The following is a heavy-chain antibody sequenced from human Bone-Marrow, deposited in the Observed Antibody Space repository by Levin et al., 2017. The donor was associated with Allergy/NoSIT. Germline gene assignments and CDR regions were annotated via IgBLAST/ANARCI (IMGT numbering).Heavy chain of an antibody. V-gene: IGHV2-5*02. CDR2: IYWDDEK. Sequence: SGPTLVKPTQTLTLTCSFSGFSLRTSGMGVAWFRQPPGKALEWLTPIYWDDEKRYSPSLKSRLTITKDTSKNQVVPTMTNMDPVDTTTDSCAHRAPGGYSRHSYGVDAWGQGTLV. J-gene: IGHJ5*02. CDR3: AHRAPGGYSRHSYGVDA. D-gene: IGHD6-13*01. CDR1: GFSLRTSGMG.